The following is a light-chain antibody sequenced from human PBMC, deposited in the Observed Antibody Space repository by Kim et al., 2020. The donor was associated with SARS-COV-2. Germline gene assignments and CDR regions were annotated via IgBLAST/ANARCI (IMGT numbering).Light chain of an antibody. CDR1: QDIANS. CDR3: QKDNNVSWT. Sequence: DIQMTQSPSSLSASLGDRVTITCRASQDIANSLAWYQQRPGKVPRVLIYAASTFQSGVPSRFSGSGSGTEFTLTIGSLQTEDVATYYCQKDNNVSWTFGGGTKVDIK. J-gene: IGKJ4*02. CDR2: AAS. V-gene: IGKV1-27*01.